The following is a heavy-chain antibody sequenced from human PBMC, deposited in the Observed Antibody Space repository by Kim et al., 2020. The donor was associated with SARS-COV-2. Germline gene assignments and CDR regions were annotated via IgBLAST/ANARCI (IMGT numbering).Heavy chain of an antibody. V-gene: IGHV5-51*01. CDR2: IYPGDSDT. D-gene: IGHD3-3*01. Sequence: GESLKISCKGSGYSFTSYWIGWVRQMPGKGLEWMGIIYPGDSDTRYSPSFQGQVTISADKSISTAYLQWSSLKASDTAMYYCARQRVGVVSDNCFDPWGQGTLVTVSS. CDR3: ARQRVGVVSDNCFDP. J-gene: IGHJ5*02. CDR1: GYSFTSYW.